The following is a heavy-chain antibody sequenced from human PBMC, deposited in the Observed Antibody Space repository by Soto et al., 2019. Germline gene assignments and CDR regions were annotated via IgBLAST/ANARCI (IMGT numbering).Heavy chain of an antibody. V-gene: IGHV1-69*12. Sequence: QVQLVQSGAEVKKPGSSVKVSCKASGGTFSSYAISWVRQAPGQGLEWMGGIIPIFGTANYAQKFQGRVTITADESTSTAYMELSNLRSEDTAVYYCARSYRHVVVVAASSLGYWGQGTLVTVSS. D-gene: IGHD2-15*01. CDR3: ARSYRHVVVVAASSLGY. CDR1: GGTFSSYA. CDR2: IIPIFGTA. J-gene: IGHJ4*02.